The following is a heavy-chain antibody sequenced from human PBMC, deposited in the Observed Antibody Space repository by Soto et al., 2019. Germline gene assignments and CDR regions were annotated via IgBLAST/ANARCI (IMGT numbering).Heavy chain of an antibody. CDR1: GYTFNTSY. CDR3: ARCRYEFWSRTLDH. V-gene: IGHV1-46*02. D-gene: IGHD3-3*01. J-gene: IGHJ4*01. CDR2: INPSGGST. Sequence: QVQLEQSGAEVKKPGASVKISCKASGYTFNTSYLHWVRQAPGQGLEWVGLINPSGGSTSHAHKLQGRVTMTRDTSTTTVYMGLSSLRSDDTAVYYSARCRYEFWSRTLDHWGQGTPVTVSS.